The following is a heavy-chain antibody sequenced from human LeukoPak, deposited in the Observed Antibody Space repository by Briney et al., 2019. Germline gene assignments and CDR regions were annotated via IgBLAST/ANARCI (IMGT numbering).Heavy chain of an antibody. CDR3: ARDRSGWYGEDY. V-gene: IGHV4-39*07. D-gene: IGHD6-19*01. J-gene: IGHJ4*02. CDR2: INHSGST. CDR1: GGSISSSSYY. Sequence: SETLSLTCTVSGGSISSSSYYWGWIRQPPGKGLEWIGEINHSGSTNYNPSLKSRVTISVDTTKNQFSLKLSSVTAADTAVYYCARDRSGWYGEDYWGQGTLVTVSS.